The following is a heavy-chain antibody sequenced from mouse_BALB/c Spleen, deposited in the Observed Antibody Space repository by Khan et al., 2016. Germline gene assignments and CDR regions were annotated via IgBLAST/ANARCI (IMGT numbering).Heavy chain of an antibody. CDR1: GFTFTDYY. D-gene: IGHD2-3*01. CDR3: VRDLTDGYYWYLDV. CDR2: ARNRANGFTA. Sequence: EVELVESGGGLVQPGGSLRLSCTTSGFTFTDYYMSWVRQPPGEALEWLGFARNRANGFTAEYSASVKGRFTISRDNSQSILHLQMNTLRAEDSATYYWVRDLTDGYYWYLDVWGAGTTVTVSS. V-gene: IGHV7-3*02. J-gene: IGHJ1*01.